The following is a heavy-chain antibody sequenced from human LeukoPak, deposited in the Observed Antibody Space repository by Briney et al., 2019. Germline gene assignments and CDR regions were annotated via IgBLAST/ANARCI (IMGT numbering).Heavy chain of an antibody. D-gene: IGHD1-14*01. CDR1: GFTFSSYW. J-gene: IGHJ4*02. CDR2: INQVGSEK. CDR3: ARDHSEPGVFFDS. Sequence: PGGSLRLSCSASGFTFSSYWMIWVRQAPGKGLEWVANINQVGSEKYYADSVKGRSTISRDNSKNSLYLQMNSLRAEDTAVYFCARDHSEPGVFFDSWGQGTLVTVSS. V-gene: IGHV3-7*03.